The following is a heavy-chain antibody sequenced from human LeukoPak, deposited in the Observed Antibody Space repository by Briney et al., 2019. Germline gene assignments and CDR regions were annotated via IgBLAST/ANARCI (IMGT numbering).Heavy chain of an antibody. CDR2: IIHSGST. CDR1: GGSFSGYY. J-gene: IGHJ4*02. D-gene: IGHD3-22*01. Sequence: PSETLSLTCAVYGGSFSGYYWSWIRQPPGRGLEWIGEIIHSGSTNYNPSLKSRVTMSVDTSKNQFSLKLSSVTAADTGVYYCARDCYSSPWPYYYDSSGYLNWGQGTLVTVSS. V-gene: IGHV4-34*12. CDR3: ARDCYSSPWPYYYDSSGYLN.